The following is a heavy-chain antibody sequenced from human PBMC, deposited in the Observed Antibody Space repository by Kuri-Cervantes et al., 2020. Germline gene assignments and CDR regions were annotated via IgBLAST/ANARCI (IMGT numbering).Heavy chain of an antibody. V-gene: IGHV1-46*01. CDR3: ARFMITFGGVIVSRYGMDV. CDR1: GYTFTSYY. CDR2: INPSGGST. Sequence: ASVKVSCKASGYTFTSYYMHWVRQAPGQGLEWMGIINPSGGSTSYAQKFQGRVTMTRDTSTSTVYMELRSLRSDDTAVYYCARFMITFGGVIVSRYGMDVWGQGTTVTVSS. J-gene: IGHJ6*02. D-gene: IGHD3-16*02.